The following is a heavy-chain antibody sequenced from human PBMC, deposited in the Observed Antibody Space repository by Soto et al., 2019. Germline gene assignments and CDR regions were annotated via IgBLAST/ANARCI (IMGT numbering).Heavy chain of an antibody. CDR3: ARIQSGGWNQIDY. CDR1: GYSISNGYY. D-gene: IGHD6-19*01. CDR2: IYHSGSP. Sequence: LSLTCAVSGYSISNGYYWGWIRQPPGKGLEWIGSIYHSGSPYYNPSLKSRVTISVDTSKNQFSLKLSSVTAADTAVYYCARIQSGGWNQIDYWGQGTLVTVSS. J-gene: IGHJ4*02. V-gene: IGHV4-38-2*01.